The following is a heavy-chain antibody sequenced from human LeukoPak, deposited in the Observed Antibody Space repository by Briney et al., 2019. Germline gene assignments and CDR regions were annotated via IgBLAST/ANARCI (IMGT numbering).Heavy chain of an antibody. CDR3: ARHSGGFGESIFDY. V-gene: IGHV4-39*01. CDR1: GGSISSSSYY. D-gene: IGHD3-10*01. J-gene: IGHJ4*02. Sequence: SETLSLTCTVSGGSISSSSYYWGWIRRPPGKGLEWIGSIYYSGSTYYNPSLKSRVTISVDTSKNQFSLKLSSVTAADTAVYYCARHSGGFGESIFDYWGQGTLVTVSS. CDR2: IYYSGST.